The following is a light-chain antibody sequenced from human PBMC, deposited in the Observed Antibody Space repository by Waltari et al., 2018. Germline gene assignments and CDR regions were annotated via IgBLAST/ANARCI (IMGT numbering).Light chain of an antibody. CDR2: AAS. J-gene: IGKJ4*01. Sequence: DIQMTQSPSSLSASVGVRVTIPCRASRAITNYVNWYQQRPGLAPKLLLYAASTLQGGVPTRFSGSGSGTDFTLTISSLQIEDFATYYCQQSHSAPLAFGGGTRLEI. CDR3: QQSHSAPLA. V-gene: IGKV1-39*01. CDR1: RAITNY.